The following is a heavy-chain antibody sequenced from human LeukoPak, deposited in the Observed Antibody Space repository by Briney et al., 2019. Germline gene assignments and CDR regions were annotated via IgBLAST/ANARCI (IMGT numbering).Heavy chain of an antibody. V-gene: IGHV3-30*04. Sequence: PGGSLRLSCAASGFTFSSYAMHWVRQAPGKGLEWVAVISYDGSNKYYADSVKGRFTISRDNSKNTLYLQMNSLRAEDTAVYYCARVPEMATPEVYYFDYWGQGTLVTVSS. J-gene: IGHJ4*02. D-gene: IGHD5-24*01. CDR3: ARVPEMATPEVYYFDY. CDR2: ISYDGSNK. CDR1: GFTFSSYA.